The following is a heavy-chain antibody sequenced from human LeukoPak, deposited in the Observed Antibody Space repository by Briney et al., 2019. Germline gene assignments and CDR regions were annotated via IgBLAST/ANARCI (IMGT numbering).Heavy chain of an antibody. V-gene: IGHV3-7*01. CDR3: AREDHSKYEY. J-gene: IGHJ4*02. D-gene: IGHD1-14*01. CDR2: IKQDGSET. CDR1: GFPFSNYW. Sequence: GGSLRLSCVASGFPFSNYWMSWVRQAPGKRPEWVASIKQDGSETFYVDSVKGRFTISKDNAKNSLYLLMNSLRAEDTGVYYCAREDHSKYEYWGQGTLVTVSS.